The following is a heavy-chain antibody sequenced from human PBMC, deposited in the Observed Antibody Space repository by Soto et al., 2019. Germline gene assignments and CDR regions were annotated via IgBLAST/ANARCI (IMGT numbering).Heavy chain of an antibody. D-gene: IGHD6-13*01. Sequence: ASVKVSCKASGYSFTSYWIGWVRQMPGKGLEWMGIIYPGDSDTRYSPSFQGQVTISADKSFSTAYLQWSSLKASDTAMYYCARTSGAGKYYYGMDVWGQGTTVTVSS. CDR2: IYPGDSDT. J-gene: IGHJ6*02. CDR1: GYSFTSYW. CDR3: ARTSGAGKYYYGMDV. V-gene: IGHV5-51*01.